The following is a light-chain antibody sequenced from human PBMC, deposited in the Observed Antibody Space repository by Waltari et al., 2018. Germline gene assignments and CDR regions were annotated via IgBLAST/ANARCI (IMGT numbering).Light chain of an antibody. CDR3: QHYKNLPVS. CDR2: HTS. J-gene: IGKJ1*01. CDR1: QSVSIY. Sequence: IVLTQSPGTLSLSLGEKGPLSCRASQSVSIYLAWYQQKPGQAPRLLIYHTSTRATGIPDRFSGSGSGTDFSLTISGLEPEDFAVYYCQHYKNLPVSFGQGTRVEIK. V-gene: IGKV3-20*01.